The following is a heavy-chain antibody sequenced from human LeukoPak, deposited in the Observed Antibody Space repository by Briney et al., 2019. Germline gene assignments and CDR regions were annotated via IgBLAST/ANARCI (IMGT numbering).Heavy chain of an antibody. Sequence: PGGSLRLSCAASGFTFSTYSMNWVRQAPGKGLEWVSSIATSSDYIYYAGSLKGRLTISRDNAKNSLYLHMNSLRPDDTALYYCARRRSITILRGVAISDGFDIWGQGTKVTVS. V-gene: IGHV3-21*06. J-gene: IGHJ3*02. CDR1: GFTFSTYS. D-gene: IGHD3-10*01. CDR3: ARRRSITILRGVAISDGFDI. CDR2: IATSSDYI.